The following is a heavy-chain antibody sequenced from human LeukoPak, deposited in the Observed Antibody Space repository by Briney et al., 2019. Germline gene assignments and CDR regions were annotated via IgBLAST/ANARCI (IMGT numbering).Heavy chain of an antibody. V-gene: IGHV4-59*12. J-gene: IGHJ2*01. Sequence: SETLSLTCTVSGGSISSYYWSWIRQPPGKGLEWIGYIYYSGSTYSNPSLQSRVSISIDTSRNQFSLKLSSVTAADTAVYYCASTGRNWYFDLWGRGTLVTVSS. CDR1: GGSISSYY. CDR2: IYYSGST. CDR3: ASTGRNWYFDL. D-gene: IGHD1-1*01.